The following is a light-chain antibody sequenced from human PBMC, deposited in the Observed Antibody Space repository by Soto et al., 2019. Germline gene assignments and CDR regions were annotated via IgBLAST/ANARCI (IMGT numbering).Light chain of an antibody. V-gene: IGKV3-20*01. CDR3: QHYVRLGFT. CDR1: QPFSSSY. J-gene: IGKJ4*01. Sequence: EIVLTQSPGTLSLSPGERATLSCRASQPFSSSYLAWYQQRPGQAPRLLIYGASSRATGIPGRFSGSGSGTDFTLTIGRVEPEDFAVYFCQHYVRLGFTFGGGTKVEIK. CDR2: GAS.